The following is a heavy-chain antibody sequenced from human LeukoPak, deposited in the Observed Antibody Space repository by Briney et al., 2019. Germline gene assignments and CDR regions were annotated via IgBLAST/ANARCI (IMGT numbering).Heavy chain of an antibody. Sequence: ASVKVSCKASGYTFTSYDINWVRQATGQGLEWMGWMNPNSGNTGYAQKFQGRVTMTRNTSISTAYMELSSLRSEDTAVYYCARGPVRITMIVVVITKDNWFDPWGQGTLVTVSS. CDR1: GYTFTSYD. J-gene: IGHJ5*02. CDR3: ARGPVRITMIVVVITKDNWFDP. D-gene: IGHD3-22*01. CDR2: MNPNSGNT. V-gene: IGHV1-8*01.